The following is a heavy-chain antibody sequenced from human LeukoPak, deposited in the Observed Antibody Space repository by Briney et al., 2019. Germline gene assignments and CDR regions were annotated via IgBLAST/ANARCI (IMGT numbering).Heavy chain of an antibody. V-gene: IGHV3-74*01. CDR2: INSDGSGP. Sequence: GGSLRLSCVASGFTFSNYWMHWVRQAPEKGLMWVSKINSDGSGPDYADSVKGRFTISRDNAKNTLYLQMNSLRAEDTAVYYCARDVYGLGDYWGQGTLVAVSS. CDR1: GFTFSNYW. J-gene: IGHJ4*02. D-gene: IGHD1-14*01. CDR3: ARDVYGLGDY.